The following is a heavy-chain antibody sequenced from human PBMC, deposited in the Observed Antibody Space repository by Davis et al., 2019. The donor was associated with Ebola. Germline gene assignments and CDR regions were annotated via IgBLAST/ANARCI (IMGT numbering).Heavy chain of an antibody. CDR1: GGSISGYY. D-gene: IGHD2-2*01. J-gene: IGHJ4*02. V-gene: IGHV4-59*08. CDR2: IYSSGRT. Sequence: PSQTLSLTCTVSGGSISGYYWSWIRQPPGKGLEWIGSIYSSGRTNYNPSPKTRVAMSVDTSKNQFSLNLRSVTAADTAIYYCARHRAPAVIAHFDYWGRGALVTVSS. CDR3: ARHRAPAVIAHFDY.